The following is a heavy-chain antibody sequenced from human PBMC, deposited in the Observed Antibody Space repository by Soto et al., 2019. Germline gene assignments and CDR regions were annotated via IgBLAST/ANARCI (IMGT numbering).Heavy chain of an antibody. Sequence: ASVKVSCKASGYTFTGYDMRWVRQAPGHGLEWMGWISAYNGSTNYAQKLKGRVTMTKDTSTSTAYMELRSLRSDDTAVYYWAGDLEYSSRWFFDYWC. CDR2: ISAYNGST. J-gene: IGHJ4*01. CDR1: GYTFTGYD. CDR3: AGDLEYSSRWFFDY. V-gene: IGHV1-18*01. D-gene: IGHD6-13*01.